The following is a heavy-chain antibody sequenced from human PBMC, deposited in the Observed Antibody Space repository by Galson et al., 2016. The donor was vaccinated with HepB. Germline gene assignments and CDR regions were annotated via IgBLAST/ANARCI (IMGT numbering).Heavy chain of an antibody. Sequence: SVKVSCKASGYTFTNYDINWVRQATGQGLEWMGWMNPKSRNTGYAQNFQGRLTMTRNTSTSTAYMELSSLRSDETAVYYCARGLIGTTRGPFFYWGQGTLPTVSS. CDR2: MNPKSRNT. D-gene: IGHD1-7*01. CDR3: ARGLIGTTRGPFFY. CDR1: GYTFTNYD. J-gene: IGHJ4*02. V-gene: IGHV1-8*01.